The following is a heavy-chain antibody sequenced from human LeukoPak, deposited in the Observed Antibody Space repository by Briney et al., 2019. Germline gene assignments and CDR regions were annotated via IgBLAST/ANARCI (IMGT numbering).Heavy chain of an antibody. CDR1: GFTFSSYS. D-gene: IGHD6-13*01. CDR2: ISSSSSYI. CDR3: ASAAVLTGWFDP. Sequence: PGGSLRLSCAASGFTFSSYSMNWVRQAPGKGLEWVSSISSSSSYIYYADSVKGRFTISRDNAENSLYLQMNSLRAEDTAVYYCASAAVLTGWFDPWGQGTLVTVSS. V-gene: IGHV3-21*01. J-gene: IGHJ5*02.